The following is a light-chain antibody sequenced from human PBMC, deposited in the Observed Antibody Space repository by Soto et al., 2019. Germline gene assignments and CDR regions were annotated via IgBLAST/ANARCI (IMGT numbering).Light chain of an antibody. J-gene: IGLJ3*02. CDR3: SSFTNTNTWV. CDR2: EVS. V-gene: IGLV2-14*01. Sequence: QSALTQPASVSGSPGQSITISCTGTSSDVGAFNYVSWYQQHPGKAPKVMIYEVSNRPSGVSDRFSGSKSGNTASLTISGLQAEDEADYYCSSFTNTNTWVFGGGTKLTVL. CDR1: SSDVGAFNY.